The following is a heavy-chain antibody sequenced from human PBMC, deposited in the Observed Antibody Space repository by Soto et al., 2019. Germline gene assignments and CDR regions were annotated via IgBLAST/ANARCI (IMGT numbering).Heavy chain of an antibody. CDR2: INPNSGST. CDR3: ARYCSSVSCYDEI. Sequence: ASVKVSCKASGYTFTGYYIHWVRQAPGQGLEWMGWINPNSGSTNFAQKFQGRVTMTKDTSISTTYMDLSRLRSDDTAVYYCARYCSSVSCYDEIWGQGTMVPVSS. V-gene: IGHV1-2*02. J-gene: IGHJ3*02. CDR1: GYTFTGYY. D-gene: IGHD2-15*01.